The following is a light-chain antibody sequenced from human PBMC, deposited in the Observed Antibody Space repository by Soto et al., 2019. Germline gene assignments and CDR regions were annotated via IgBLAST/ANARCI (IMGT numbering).Light chain of an antibody. V-gene: IGKV3-20*01. CDR1: QSVRSSY. CDR2: GAS. CDR3: QQYGSSPSIT. J-gene: IGKJ5*01. Sequence: EIVLTQSACTLSLSAGERATLSWRASQSVRSSYLAWYQQKPGQAPRLVIYGASSRATGIPDRFSGSGSATDFTLTISSLQPDDFAVYYCQQYGSSPSITFGQGTRLEIK.